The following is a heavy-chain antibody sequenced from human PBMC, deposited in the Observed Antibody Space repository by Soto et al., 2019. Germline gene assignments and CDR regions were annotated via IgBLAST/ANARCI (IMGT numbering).Heavy chain of an antibody. CDR3: AKDGEWQRVVPAPEQRYYYYSGMDV. Sequence: PGGSLRLSCAASGFTFSSYGMHWVRRAPGKGLEWVAVISYDGSNKYYADSVKGRFTISRDNSKNTLYLQMNSLRAEDTAVYYCAKDGEWQRVVPAPEQRYYYYSGMDVWGQGTTVTVSS. CDR1: GFTFSSYG. D-gene: IGHD2-2*01. J-gene: IGHJ6*02. CDR2: ISYDGSNK. V-gene: IGHV3-30*18.